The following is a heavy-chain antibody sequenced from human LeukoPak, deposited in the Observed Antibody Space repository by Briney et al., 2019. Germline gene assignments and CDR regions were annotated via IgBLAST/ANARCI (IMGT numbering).Heavy chain of an antibody. CDR3: ARDGGGNPHSTFSFDY. Sequence: GGSLRLSCAASGFTVSSNYMSWVRQAPGEGLEWVSVIYSGGSTYYADSVKGRFTISRDNSKNTLYLQMNSLRAEDTAVYYCARDGGGNPHSTFSFDYWGQGTLVTVSS. CDR2: IYSGGST. J-gene: IGHJ4*02. V-gene: IGHV3-53*01. D-gene: IGHD2-15*01. CDR1: GFTVSSNY.